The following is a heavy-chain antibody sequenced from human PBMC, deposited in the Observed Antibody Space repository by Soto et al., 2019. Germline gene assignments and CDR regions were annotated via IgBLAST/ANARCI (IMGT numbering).Heavy chain of an antibody. CDR1: GFTFSIYS. V-gene: IGHV3-21*01. J-gene: IGHJ5*02. CDR3: ARDPPCSSTSCYTSWFDP. CDR2: ISSSSSYI. D-gene: IGHD2-2*02. Sequence: EVQLVESGGGLVKPGGSLRLSCAASGFTFSIYSMNWVRQAPGKGLEWVSSISSSSSYIYYADSVKGRFTISRDNAKNSLYLQMNSLRAEDTAVYYCARDPPCSSTSCYTSWFDPWGQGTLVTVSS.